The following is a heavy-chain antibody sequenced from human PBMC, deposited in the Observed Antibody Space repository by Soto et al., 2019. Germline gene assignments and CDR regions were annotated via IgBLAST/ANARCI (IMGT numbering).Heavy chain of an antibody. J-gene: IGHJ4*02. CDR1: GFSFRSKGVG. CDR3: AHHIAAAIPFDN. Sequence: QITLKESSPTLVKPTQTLTLTCTFSGFSFRSKGVGVGWIRQPPGKALEWLALIYWNDDKRYSPSLNSRLTITKDISKNQVVLRMTNMDPGDTATYYCAHHIAAAIPFDNWGQGTLVRVSS. CDR2: IYWNDDK. D-gene: IGHD6-13*01. V-gene: IGHV2-5*01.